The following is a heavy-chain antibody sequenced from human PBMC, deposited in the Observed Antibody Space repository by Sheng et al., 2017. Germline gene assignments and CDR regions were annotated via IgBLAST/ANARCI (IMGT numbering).Heavy chain of an antibody. CDR1: VAPSVVTT. CDR3: ARDSGYDYNYYYYMDV. J-gene: IGHJ6*03. V-gene: IGHV4-4*07. CDR2: SIPVGAP. Sequence: QVQLQESGPGLVKAFGDPCPSPALSLVAPSVVTTGAGSGSPPGRDWSGLGVSIPVGAPTTTPPSKSRVTMSVDTSKNQFSLKLSSVTAADTAVYYCARDSGYDYNYYYYMDVWGKGTTVTVSS. D-gene: IGHD5-12*01.